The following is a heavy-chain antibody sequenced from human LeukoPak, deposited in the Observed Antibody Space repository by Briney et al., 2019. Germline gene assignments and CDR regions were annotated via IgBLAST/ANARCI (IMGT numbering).Heavy chain of an antibody. CDR1: GFTFSNAW. Sequence: PGGSLRLSCAASGFTFSNAWMSWVRQAPGKGLEWVGRIKSKIDGATTDYTAPVKGRFTISRDDSKNTLYLQMNSLKAEDTAVYYCTTDPWFGELALLDYWGQGTLVTVSS. J-gene: IGHJ4*02. V-gene: IGHV3-15*01. CDR2: IKSKIDGATT. D-gene: IGHD3-10*01. CDR3: TTDPWFGELALLDY.